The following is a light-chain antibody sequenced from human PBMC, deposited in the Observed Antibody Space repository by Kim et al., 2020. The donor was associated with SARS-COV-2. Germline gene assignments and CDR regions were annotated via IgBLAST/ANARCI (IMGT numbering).Light chain of an antibody. CDR3: QQSYSTLWT. V-gene: IGKV1-39*01. J-gene: IGKJ1*01. CDR1: QSIISY. CDR2: AAS. Sequence: ASVGDRVTITCRASQSIISYLNWYQQKPGKAPKLLIYAASSLQSGVPSRFSGSGSGTDFTLTISSLQPEYFATYYCQQSYSTLWTFGQGPKLYIK.